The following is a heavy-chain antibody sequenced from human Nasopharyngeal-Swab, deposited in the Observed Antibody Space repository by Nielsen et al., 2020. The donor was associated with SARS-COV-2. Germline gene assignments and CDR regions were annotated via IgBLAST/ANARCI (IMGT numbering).Heavy chain of an antibody. CDR1: GFTFSSYA. CDR2: ISGSGGNT. J-gene: IGHJ5*02. Sequence: GESLKISCAASGFTFSSYAMSWVRQAPGKGLEWISTISGSGGNTYYADSAKGRFTISRDNFKDTLYLQLNSLRAAVTAVYYCAKDLVAVPASGQWDWFDPWGQGTLVNVSS. D-gene: IGHD1-26*01. CDR3: AKDLVAVPASGQWDWFDP. V-gene: IGHV3-23*01.